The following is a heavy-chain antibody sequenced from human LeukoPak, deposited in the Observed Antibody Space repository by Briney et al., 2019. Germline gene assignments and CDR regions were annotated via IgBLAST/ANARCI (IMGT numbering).Heavy chain of an antibody. CDR3: ARDAYSGSYEAFDI. CDR1: GYTLTELS. V-gene: IGHV1-24*01. Sequence: ASVKVSCKVSGYTLTELSMHWVRQAPGKGLEWMGGFDPEDGETIYAQKFQGRVTITADKSTSTAYMELSSLRSEDTAVYYCARDAYSGSYEAFDIWGQGTMVTVSS. D-gene: IGHD1-26*01. J-gene: IGHJ3*02. CDR2: FDPEDGET.